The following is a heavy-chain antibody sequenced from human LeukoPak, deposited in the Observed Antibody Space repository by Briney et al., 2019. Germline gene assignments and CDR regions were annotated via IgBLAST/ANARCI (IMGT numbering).Heavy chain of an antibody. J-gene: IGHJ3*02. CDR3: ARVLAGGEGAFDI. Sequence: ASVKISCRASGYTFTSYGTSWVRQAPGQGLEWMGWISAYNGNTNYAQKLQGRVTMTTDTSTSTAYMELRNLRSDDTAVYYCARVLAGGEGAFDIWGQGTMVTVSS. D-gene: IGHD3-16*01. CDR1: GYTFTSYG. CDR2: ISAYNGNT. V-gene: IGHV1-18*01.